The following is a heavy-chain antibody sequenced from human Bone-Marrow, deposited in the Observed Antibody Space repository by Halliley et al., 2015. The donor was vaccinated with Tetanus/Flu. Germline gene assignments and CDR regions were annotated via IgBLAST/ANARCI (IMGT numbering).Heavy chain of an antibody. J-gene: IGHJ4*02. V-gene: IGHV3-74*03. D-gene: IGHD3-22*01. Sequence: VSRIKRDGSNTTSADSVKDRFTISRDNAKNTLYLQMNSLRAEDTAVYYCARGWGYDSRGYYFDYWGQGTLVIVSS. CDR2: IKRDGSNT. CDR3: ARGWGYDSRGYYFDY.